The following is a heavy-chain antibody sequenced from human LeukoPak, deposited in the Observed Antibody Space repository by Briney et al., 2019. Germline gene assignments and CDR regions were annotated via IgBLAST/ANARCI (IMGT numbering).Heavy chain of an antibody. CDR2: IYYSGST. V-gene: IGHV4-59*01. D-gene: IGHD3-16*02. CDR3: AGYMITFGGVIVTPRGRNWFDP. Sequence: PSETLSPTCTVSGGSISSYYWSWIRQPPGKGLEWIGYIYYSGSTNYNPFLKSRVTISVDTSKNQFSLKLSSVTAADTAVYYCAGYMITFGGVIVTPRGRNWFDPWGQGTLVTVSS. CDR1: GGSISSYY. J-gene: IGHJ5*02.